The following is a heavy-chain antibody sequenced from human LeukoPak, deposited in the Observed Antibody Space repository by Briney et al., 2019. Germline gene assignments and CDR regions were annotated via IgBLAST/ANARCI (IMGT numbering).Heavy chain of an antibody. Sequence: SETLSLTCTVSGGSISSSPYYWGWIRQPPGKGLEWIGNVYYSESTYYNPSLKSRVTISIDTSKNQFSLKLGSVTAADTAVYXXXXXXQISLGTTNFDYWGQGTLVTVSS. CDR1: GGSISSSPYY. CDR2: VYYSEST. J-gene: IGHJ4*02. D-gene: IGHD1-7*01. V-gene: IGHV4-39*07. CDR3: XXXXQISLGTTNFDY.